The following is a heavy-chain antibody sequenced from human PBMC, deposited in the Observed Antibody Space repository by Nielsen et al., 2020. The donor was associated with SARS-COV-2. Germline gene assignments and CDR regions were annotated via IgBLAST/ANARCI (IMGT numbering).Heavy chain of an antibody. CDR3: LQGGAS. CDR1: GFSFRTSW. D-gene: IGHD1-1*01. V-gene: IGHV3-7*05. J-gene: IGHJ5*02. Sequence: GESLKISCAASGFSFRTSWMNWVRQGPGKRLEWVANINPDESMKRHVDSVMGRFTISRDNARDSLYLQMNNLRAEDTAIYYCLQGGASWGQGTLVTVSS. CDR2: INPDESMK.